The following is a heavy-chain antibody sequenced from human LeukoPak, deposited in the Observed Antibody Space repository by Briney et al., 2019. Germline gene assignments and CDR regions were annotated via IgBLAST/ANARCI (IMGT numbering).Heavy chain of an antibody. D-gene: IGHD2-2*01. CDR3: ARGGVVPAAVKDYYYGMDV. Sequence: SETLSLTCAVYGGSFSGYYWSWIRQPPGKGLEWIGEINHSGSTNYNPSLKSRVTISVDTSKNQFSLKLSSVTAADTAVYYCARGGVVPAAVKDYYYGMDVWGQGTTVTVSS. V-gene: IGHV4-34*01. CDR2: INHSGST. CDR1: GGSFSGYY. J-gene: IGHJ6*02.